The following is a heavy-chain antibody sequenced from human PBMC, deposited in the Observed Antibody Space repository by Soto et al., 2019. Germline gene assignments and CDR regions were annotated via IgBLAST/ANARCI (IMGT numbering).Heavy chain of an antibody. V-gene: IGHV1-18*01. CDR1: GYTFTSYG. J-gene: IGHJ5*02. CDR2: ISAYNGNT. CDR3: ARDQGYSGPYRAHWFDP. D-gene: IGHD5-12*01. Sequence: ASVKVSCKASGYTFTSYGISWVRQAPGQGLEWMGWISAYNGNTNYAQKLQGRVTMTTDTSTSTAYMELSSVTAADTAVYYCARDQGYSGPYRAHWFDPWGQGTLVTVSS.